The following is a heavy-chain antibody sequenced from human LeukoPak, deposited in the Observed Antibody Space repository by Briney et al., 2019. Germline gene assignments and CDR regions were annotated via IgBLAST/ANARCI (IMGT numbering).Heavy chain of an antibody. CDR3: TRIPEYCTSPNCYADY. CDR2: ISSSSSHV. D-gene: IGHD2-2*01. CDR1: GFTFSSFG. J-gene: IGHJ4*02. Sequence: KPGGSLRLSCAASGFTFSSFGMNWVRQAPGKGLDWVSFISSSSSHVYYADSVKGRFTISRDNAKNSLYLQMNSLRAEDTAVYYCTRIPEYCTSPNCYADYWGQGTLVTVSS. V-gene: IGHV3-21*01.